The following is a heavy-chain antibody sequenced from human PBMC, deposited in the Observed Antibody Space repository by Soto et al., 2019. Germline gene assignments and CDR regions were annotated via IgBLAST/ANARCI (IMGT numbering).Heavy chain of an antibody. CDR2: IKQDGSEK. CDR1: GFTLSSYW. CDR3: ASGSSGSAYYPHYYMDV. D-gene: IGHD3-16*01. V-gene: IGHV3-7*03. Sequence: GGSLRLSCAASGFTLSSYWMSWVRQAPGKGLEWVANIKQDGSEKYYVDSVKGRFTISRDNAKNSLYLQMNSLRSEDTAAYYCASGSSGSAYYPHYYMDVWGKGTTVTVSS. J-gene: IGHJ6*03.